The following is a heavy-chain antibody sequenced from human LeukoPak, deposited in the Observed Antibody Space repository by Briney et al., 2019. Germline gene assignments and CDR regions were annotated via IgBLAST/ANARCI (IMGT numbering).Heavy chain of an antibody. CDR2: ISGSGGST. CDR1: GFTFSSYS. D-gene: IGHD3-16*02. J-gene: IGHJ4*02. V-gene: IGHV3-23*01. CDR3: AKLYVWGSYRPYYFDY. Sequence: GGSLRLSCAASGFTFSSYSMNWVRQAPGKGLEWVSAISGSGGSTYYADSVKGRFTISRDNSKNTLYLQMNSLRAEDTAVYYCAKLYVWGSYRPYYFDYWGQGTLVTVSS.